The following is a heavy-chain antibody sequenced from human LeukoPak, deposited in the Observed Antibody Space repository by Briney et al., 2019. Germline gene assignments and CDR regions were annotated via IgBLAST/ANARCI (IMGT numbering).Heavy chain of an antibody. CDR1: GFTVSNNY. CDR3: VRGFRGYSFEY. J-gene: IGHJ4*02. Sequence: PGGSLRLSCAATGFTVSNNYMTWVRQAPGKGLEWVSLISTGGSPYYTDSVKGRFTISRDNSKNTLSLQMNSLRAEDTAVYYCVRGFRGYSFEYWGQGTLVTVSS. V-gene: IGHV3-53*01. CDR2: ISTGGSP.